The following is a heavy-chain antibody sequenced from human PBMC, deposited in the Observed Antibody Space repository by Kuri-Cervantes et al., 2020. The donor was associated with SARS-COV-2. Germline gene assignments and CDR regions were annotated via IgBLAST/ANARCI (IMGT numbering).Heavy chain of an antibody. J-gene: IGHJ4*02. V-gene: IGHV1-2*02. D-gene: IGHD2-2*01. Sequence: ASVKVSCKASGYTFTGYYMHWVRQAPGQGLEWMGWINPNSGGTNYAQKFQGRVTMTRDTSISTAYMELSRLRSDDTAVYYCARASSIVVVPAAPFDYWGQGTRGTGSS. CDR2: INPNSGGT. CDR3: ARASSIVVVPAAPFDY. CDR1: GYTFTGYY.